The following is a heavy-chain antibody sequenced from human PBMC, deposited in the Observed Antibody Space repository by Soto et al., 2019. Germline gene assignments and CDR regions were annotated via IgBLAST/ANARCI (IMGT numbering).Heavy chain of an antibody. CDR1: GFNLRSFG. CDR2: MSYDGNNR. J-gene: IGHJ4*02. CDR3: AKLSITTTLDY. D-gene: IGHD4-4*01. Sequence: ESGGGVVPPGRSLRLSCAASGFNLRSFGMHWVRRAPGKGLEWVAYMSYDGNNRYYPDSVRGRFTISRDLSNNTLYLQMNDLRPEDTAMYFCAKLSITTTLDYWGQGALVTVSS. V-gene: IGHV3-30*18.